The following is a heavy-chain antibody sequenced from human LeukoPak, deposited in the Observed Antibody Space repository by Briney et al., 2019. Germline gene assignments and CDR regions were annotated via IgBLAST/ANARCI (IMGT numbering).Heavy chain of an antibody. Sequence: SETLSLTCTVSGGSISSSSYYWGWIRQPPGKGLVWIGSIYYSGSTYYNPSLKSRVTISVDTSKNQFSLKLSSVTAADTAVYYCARDETYYDFWSGYYTGYYGMDVWGQGTTVTVSS. CDR2: IYYSGST. J-gene: IGHJ6*02. V-gene: IGHV4-39*02. D-gene: IGHD3-3*01. CDR1: GGSISSSSYY. CDR3: ARDETYYDFWSGYYTGYYGMDV.